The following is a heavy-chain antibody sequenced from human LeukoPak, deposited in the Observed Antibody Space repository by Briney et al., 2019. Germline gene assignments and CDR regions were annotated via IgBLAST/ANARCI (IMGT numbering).Heavy chain of an antibody. CDR3: ARGITGTTPWRY. CDR2: IIPTFGTA. D-gene: IGHD1-7*01. CDR1: GGTFSSYA. Sequence: SVKVSCKASGGTFSSYAISWVRQAPGQGLEWMGGIIPTFGTANYAQKFQGRVTITADESTSTAYMELSSLRSEDTAVYYCARGITGTTPWRYWGQGTLVTVSS. J-gene: IGHJ4*02. V-gene: IGHV1-69*01.